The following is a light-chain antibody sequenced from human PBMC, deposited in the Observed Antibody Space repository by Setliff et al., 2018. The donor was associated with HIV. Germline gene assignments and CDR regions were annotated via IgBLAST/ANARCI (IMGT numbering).Light chain of an antibody. J-gene: IGLJ1*01. V-gene: IGLV2-14*03. Sequence: QSALTQPASVSGSPGQSITISCTGTSSDVGGYNYVSWYQQHPGKAPKLMISAVSNRPSGVSNRFSGSKSGYTASLTISGLQAEDEADYYCSSYTSSTPLYVFGTGTRSPS. CDR2: AVS. CDR3: SSYTSSTPLYV. CDR1: SSDVGGYNY.